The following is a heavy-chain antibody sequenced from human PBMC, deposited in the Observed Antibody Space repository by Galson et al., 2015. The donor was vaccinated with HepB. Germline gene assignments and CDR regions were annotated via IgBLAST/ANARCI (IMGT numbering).Heavy chain of an antibody. CDR1: GFSISSYW. D-gene: IGHD2-2*01. CDR3: AKGEPAAMRLGGMDV. CDR2: IKEDGSER. J-gene: IGHJ6*02. Sequence: SLRLSCAASGFSISSYWMSWVRQAPGKGLEWVANIKEDGSERYYVDSVEGRFTISRDNSKNTLYLQMNSLRAEDTAVYYCAKGEPAAMRLGGMDVWGQGTTVTVSS. V-gene: IGHV3-7*03.